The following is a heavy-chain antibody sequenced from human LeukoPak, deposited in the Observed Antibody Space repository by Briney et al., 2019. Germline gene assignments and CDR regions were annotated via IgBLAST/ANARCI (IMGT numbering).Heavy chain of an antibody. J-gene: IGHJ4*02. D-gene: IGHD3-22*01. CDR3: ARDSIANYDSSGSYFDY. CDR1: GGSISSYY. V-gene: IGHV4-59*01. Sequence: SETLSLTYTVSGGSISSYYWSWIRQPPGKGLEWIGYIYYSGSTNYNPSLKSRVTISVDTSKNQFSLKLSSVTAADTAVYYCARDSIANYDSSGSYFDYWGQGTLVTVSS. CDR2: IYYSGST.